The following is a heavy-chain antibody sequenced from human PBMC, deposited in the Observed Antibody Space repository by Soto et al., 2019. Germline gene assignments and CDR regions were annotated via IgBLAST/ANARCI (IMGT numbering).Heavy chain of an antibody. CDR1: GYTFTSYY. CDR3: ARDLSDYSPLVPYYYGMDV. J-gene: IGHJ6*02. V-gene: IGHV1-46*03. Sequence: ASVKVSCKASGYTFTSYYMHWVRQAPGQGLEWMGIINPSGGSTSYAQKFQGRVTMTRDTSTSTVYMELSSLRSEDTAVYYCARDLSDYSPLVPYYYGMDVWGQGTTVTVSS. CDR2: INPSGGST. D-gene: IGHD4-4*01.